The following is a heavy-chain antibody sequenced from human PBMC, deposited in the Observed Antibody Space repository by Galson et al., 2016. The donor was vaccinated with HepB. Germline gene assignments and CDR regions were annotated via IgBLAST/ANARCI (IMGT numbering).Heavy chain of an antibody. CDR3: VRDSGGYRDGPQYYLDS. J-gene: IGHJ4*02. CDR2: ISSSGGMI. CDR1: GFTFSTYE. D-gene: IGHD5-18*01. Sequence: SLRLSCAASGFTFSTYEMHWVRQAPGKGLEWVSYISSSGGMIFYADSVRGRFTISRDHAENSLSLQMDSLRPEETGAYFCVRDSGGYRDGPQYYLDSWGQGVLVTVSS. V-gene: IGHV3-48*03.